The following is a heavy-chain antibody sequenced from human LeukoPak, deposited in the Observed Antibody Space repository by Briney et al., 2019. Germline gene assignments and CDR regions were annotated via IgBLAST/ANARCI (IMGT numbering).Heavy chain of an antibody. CDR1: GFTFTSSA. Sequence: SVKVSCKASGFTFTSSAMQWVRQARGQRLEWIGWIVVGSGNTNYAQEFQERVTITRDMSTSTVYMEMSSLRSEDTAVYYCARGGYYGSGSYFSYWGQGTLVTVSS. V-gene: IGHV1-58*02. CDR2: IVVGSGNT. J-gene: IGHJ4*02. D-gene: IGHD3-10*01. CDR3: ARGGYYGSGSYFSY.